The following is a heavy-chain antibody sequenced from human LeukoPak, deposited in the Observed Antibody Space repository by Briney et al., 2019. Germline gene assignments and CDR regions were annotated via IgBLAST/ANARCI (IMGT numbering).Heavy chain of an antibody. V-gene: IGHV3-23*01. CDR1: GFTFTDYA. D-gene: IGHD4-17*01. Sequence: PGGSLRLSSAPPGFTFTDYALIWVRRAPGKGLEWISAIRGTGGTTYYADSVKGRCTISRDNSRNTVYLQMNSLRAEDTALYFCGKDPNGDYVGAFDFWGPGTMVTVSS. CDR2: IRGTGGTT. J-gene: IGHJ3*01. CDR3: GKDPNGDYVGAFDF.